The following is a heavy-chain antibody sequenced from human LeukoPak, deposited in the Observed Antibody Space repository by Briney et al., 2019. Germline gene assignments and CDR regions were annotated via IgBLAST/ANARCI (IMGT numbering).Heavy chain of an antibody. CDR3: ARRDAFDL. Sequence: SETLSLTCTVPGGSINSYYWNWVRQPPGRGLEWIGFVSDSGSTSYNPSLKSRVTISVDTSKNQFSLKLSPVTAADTAVYYCARRDAFDLWGQGTMVTVSS. J-gene: IGHJ3*01. CDR1: GGSINSYY. V-gene: IGHV4-59*01. CDR2: VSDSGST.